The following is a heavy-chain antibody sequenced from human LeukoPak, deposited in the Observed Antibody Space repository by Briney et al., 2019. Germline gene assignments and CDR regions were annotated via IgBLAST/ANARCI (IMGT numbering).Heavy chain of an antibody. CDR1: GYTFTGYY. CDR3: ARYPGYSSSWYYFDY. Sequence: ASVKVSCKASGYTFTGYYMHWVRQAPGQGLEWTGWINPNSGGTNYAQKFQGRVTMTRDTSISTAYMELSRLRSDDTAVYYCARYPGYSSSWYYFDYWGQGTLVTVSS. J-gene: IGHJ4*02. V-gene: IGHV1-2*02. D-gene: IGHD6-13*01. CDR2: INPNSGGT.